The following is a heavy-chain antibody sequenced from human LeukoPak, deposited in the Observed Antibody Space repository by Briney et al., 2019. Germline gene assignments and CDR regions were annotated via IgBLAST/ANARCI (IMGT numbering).Heavy chain of an antibody. CDR1: GFTFSTYS. J-gene: IGHJ4*02. CDR2: INGISDTI. V-gene: IGHV3-48*01. Sequence: PGESLRLSCAASGFTFSTYSMNWVRQAPGKGLEWVSYINGISDTIYYADSVKGRFTISRDNAKNSLYLHMNSLRAEDTAVCYCAKAGGSGWYEGYYFDYWGQGTLVTVSS. D-gene: IGHD6-19*01. CDR3: AKAGGSGWYEGYYFDY.